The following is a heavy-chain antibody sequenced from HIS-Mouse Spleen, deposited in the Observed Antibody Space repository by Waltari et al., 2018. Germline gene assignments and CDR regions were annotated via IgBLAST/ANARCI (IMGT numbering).Heavy chain of an antibody. Sequence: QLQLQESGPGLVKPSETLSLTCTVPGGPLSSRCYYWVWIRQPPGKGLEWIGSIYYSGSTYYNPSLKSRVTISVDTSKNQFSLKLSSVTAADTAVYYCAREIPYSSSWYDWYFDLWGRGTLVTVSS. D-gene: IGHD6-13*01. J-gene: IGHJ2*01. CDR3: AREIPYSSSWYDWYFDL. CDR1: GGPLSSRCYY. CDR2: IYYSGST. V-gene: IGHV4-39*07.